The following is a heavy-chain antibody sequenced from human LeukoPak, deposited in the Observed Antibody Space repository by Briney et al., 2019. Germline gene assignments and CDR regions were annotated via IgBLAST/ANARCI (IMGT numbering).Heavy chain of an antibody. Sequence: PSPTLSLTCSVSGGSISSYYCSWIRQPPRKGLEWVGYIYDRESTYYNPSRKSRVTISVNTSKNQFSLKLSSVTAADTAVYYWARVFDSSGGYDYWGQGTLVTVSS. J-gene: IGHJ4*02. CDR3: ARVFDSSGGYDY. CDR1: GGSISSYY. CDR2: IYDREST. V-gene: IGHV4-59*01. D-gene: IGHD3-22*01.